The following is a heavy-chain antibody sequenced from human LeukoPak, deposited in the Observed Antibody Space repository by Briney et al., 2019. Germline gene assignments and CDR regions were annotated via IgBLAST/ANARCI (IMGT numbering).Heavy chain of an antibody. V-gene: IGHV3-9*01. J-gene: IGHJ4*02. CDR1: GFTFDDYA. CDR2: ISWNSGTI. D-gene: IGHD3-22*01. Sequence: GGSLRLSCAASGFTFDDYAMHWVRQAPGKGLEWVSGISWNSGTIGYADSVKGRFTISRDNAKNSLYLQMNSLRAEDTAVYYCARAGGYDYFDYWGQGTLVTVSS. CDR3: ARAGGYDYFDY.